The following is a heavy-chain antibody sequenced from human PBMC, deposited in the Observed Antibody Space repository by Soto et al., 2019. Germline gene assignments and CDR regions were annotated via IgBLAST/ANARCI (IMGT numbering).Heavy chain of an antibody. J-gene: IGHJ6*04. CDR2: ISGSGGST. Sequence: GGSLRLSCAASGFTFSSYAMSWVRQAPGKGLEWVSAISGSGGSTYYADSVKGRFTISRDNSKNTLYLQMNSLRAEDTAVYYCAKGTGYSYGRGGVATGFVDVWGKGTTVTVSS. CDR1: GFTFSSYA. V-gene: IGHV3-23*01. CDR3: AKGTGYSYGRGGVATGFVDV. D-gene: IGHD5-18*01.